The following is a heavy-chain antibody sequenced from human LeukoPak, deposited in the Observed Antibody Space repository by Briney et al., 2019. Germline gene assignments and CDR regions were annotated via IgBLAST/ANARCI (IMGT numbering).Heavy chain of an antibody. J-gene: IGHJ4*02. CDR3: ARDWNYYENSGFYFEH. CDR1: GFTFSNYW. CDR2: IKYDGSQK. Sequence: GGSLRLSCAASGFTFSNYWMSWVRQAPGKGLEWVTIIKYDGSQKYYADSVKGRFTISGDNAKNSLSLQMNSLRVEDTAVYYCARDWNYYENSGFYFEHWGQGTLVTVSS. D-gene: IGHD3-22*01. V-gene: IGHV3-7*03.